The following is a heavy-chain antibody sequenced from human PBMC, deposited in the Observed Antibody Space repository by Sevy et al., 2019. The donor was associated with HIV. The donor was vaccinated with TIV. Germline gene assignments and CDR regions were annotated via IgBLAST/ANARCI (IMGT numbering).Heavy chain of an antibody. CDR3: GTFKEVG. V-gene: IGHV3-7*01. CDR1: GFTLSNYW. CDR2: IKQDGSQK. Sequence: GGSLRLSCAASGFTLSNYWMSWVCQAPGKGLESVANIKQDGSQKYYVDSVKGRFTISRDNAKNSLFLQMNSLRAEDTAVYYCGTFKEVGWGQGSLVTVSS. D-gene: IGHD1-26*01. J-gene: IGHJ4*02.